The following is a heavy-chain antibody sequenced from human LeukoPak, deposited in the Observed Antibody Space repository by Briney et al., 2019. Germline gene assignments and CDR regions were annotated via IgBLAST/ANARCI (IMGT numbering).Heavy chain of an antibody. J-gene: IGHJ5*02. CDR2: IYHSGST. CDR3: ARAYSNWFDP. CDR1: GYSISSDYY. D-gene: IGHD4-11*01. Sequence: PSETLSLTCAVSGYSISSDYYWGWIRQPLGKGLEWIGSIYHSGSTYYNQSLKSRVTMSVDTSKNQFSLKLTSVTAADTAVYYCARAYSNWFDPWGQGTLVTVSS. V-gene: IGHV4-38-2*01.